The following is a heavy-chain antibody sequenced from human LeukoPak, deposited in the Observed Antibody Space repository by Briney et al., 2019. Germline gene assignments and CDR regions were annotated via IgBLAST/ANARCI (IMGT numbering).Heavy chain of an antibody. V-gene: IGHV1-69*06. CDR1: GYTFTSYA. D-gene: IGHD1-7*01. CDR2: IIPIFGTA. Sequence: ASVKVSCKASGYTFTSYAISWVRQAPGQGLEWMGGIIPIFGTANYAQKFQGRVTITADKSTSTAYMELSSLRSEDTAMYYCARAGISGTTYYYYYYMDVWGKRTTVTVSS. CDR3: ARAGISGTTYYYYYYMDV. J-gene: IGHJ6*03.